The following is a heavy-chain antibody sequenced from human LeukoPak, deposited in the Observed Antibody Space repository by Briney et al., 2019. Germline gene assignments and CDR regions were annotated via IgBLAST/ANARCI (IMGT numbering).Heavy chain of an antibody. V-gene: IGHV3-15*01. D-gene: IGHD4-11*01. Sequence: GGSLRLSCAASGFNVTHNYISWVRQAPGKGLEWVGRIKSKTDGGTTDYAAPVKGRFTISRDDSKNTLYLQMNSLKTEDTAVYYCTTDHQTTVSPYYYYYYMDVWGKGTTVTVSS. J-gene: IGHJ6*03. CDR3: TTDHQTTVSPYYYYYYMDV. CDR2: IKSKTDGGTT. CDR1: GFNVTHNY.